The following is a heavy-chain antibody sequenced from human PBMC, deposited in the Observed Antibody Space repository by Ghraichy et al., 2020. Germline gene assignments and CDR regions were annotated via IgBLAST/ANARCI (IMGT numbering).Heavy chain of an antibody. CDR2: ITSSSRFI. J-gene: IGHJ6*02. Sequence: GGSLRLSCVGSGFTLSSYSMNWVRQAPGKGLEWVSYITSSSRFISYADSVKGRFTVSRDNAQNSLYLQMKSLRDEDTAVYYCGRGSTVVRFYYYGGMDVWGQGTTVTVSS. CDR1: GFTLSSYS. D-gene: IGHD4-23*01. CDR3: GRGSTVVRFYYYGGMDV. V-gene: IGHV3-48*02.